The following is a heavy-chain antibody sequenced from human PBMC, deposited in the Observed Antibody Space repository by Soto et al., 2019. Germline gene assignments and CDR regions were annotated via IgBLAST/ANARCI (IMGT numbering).Heavy chain of an antibody. V-gene: IGHV4-31*03. Sequence: KTSETLSLTCTVSGGSISSGGYYWTWIRQHPGKGLEWIGCIYYSGGTYYNPTLKSRVTMSVDMSRKQFSLKLSSVTAADTAVYYCARTEDYNSSLDYWGQGTLVTVSS. CDR1: GGSISSGGYY. CDR2: IYYSGGT. D-gene: IGHD3-22*01. J-gene: IGHJ4*02. CDR3: ARTEDYNSSLDY.